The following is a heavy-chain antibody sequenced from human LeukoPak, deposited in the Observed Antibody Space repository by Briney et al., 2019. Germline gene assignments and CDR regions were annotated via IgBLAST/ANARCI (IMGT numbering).Heavy chain of an antibody. CDR2: VYYSGST. J-gene: IGHJ3*02. Sequence: PSETLSLTCTVSGDSLTSGSYYWSWIRQPPGRGLEWIGYVYYSGSTNYNPSLKSRVTMSVDTSKNQFSLMLISVTAADTAAYYCARGYSSSWYPSAFDIWGQGTMVTVSS. CDR1: GDSLTSGSYY. D-gene: IGHD6-13*01. CDR3: ARGYSSSWYPSAFDI. V-gene: IGHV4-61*01.